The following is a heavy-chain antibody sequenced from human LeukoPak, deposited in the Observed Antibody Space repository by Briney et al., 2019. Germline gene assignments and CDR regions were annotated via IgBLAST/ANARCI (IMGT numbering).Heavy chain of an antibody. CDR2: ISSSGSTI. CDR1: GFTFSSYE. CDR3: GRVYSRGCRGVGVFVF. J-gene: IGHJ3*01. Sequence: GGSLRLSCAASGFTFSSYEMNWVRQAPGKGLEWVSYISSSGSTIYYADSVKGRFTISRDNAKNSLYLQMNSLRAEDTAVYYCGRVYSRGCRGVGVFVFGGKGKRATV. D-gene: IGHD6-19*01. V-gene: IGHV3-48*03.